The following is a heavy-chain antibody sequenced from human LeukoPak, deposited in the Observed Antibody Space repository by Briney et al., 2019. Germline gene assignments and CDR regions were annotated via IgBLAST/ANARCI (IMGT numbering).Heavy chain of an antibody. D-gene: IGHD3-3*01. CDR1: GFTFSSYA. Sequence: GGSLRLSCAASGFTFSSYAMSSVRQAPGKGLEWVSAISGSGGSTYYADSVKGRFPISIDNSKNTLYLQMNSLRAEDTAVYYCATITIFGVAPEGYWGQGTLVTVSS. CDR3: ATITIFGVAPEGY. J-gene: IGHJ4*02. CDR2: ISGSGGST. V-gene: IGHV3-23*01.